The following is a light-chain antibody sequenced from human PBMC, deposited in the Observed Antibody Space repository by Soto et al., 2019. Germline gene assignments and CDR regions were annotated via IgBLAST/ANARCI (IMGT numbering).Light chain of an antibody. J-gene: IGKJ5*01. Sequence: DIQLTQSPSFLSASVGDRVTITCRASQGISSYLVWYQQRPGKAPKLLIYAASTLQSGVPSRFSGSGSGTEFTLTISSLQPEVFATYYCQQLNSYPITFGLGTRLEIK. CDR1: QGISSY. CDR3: QQLNSYPIT. CDR2: AAS. V-gene: IGKV1-9*01.